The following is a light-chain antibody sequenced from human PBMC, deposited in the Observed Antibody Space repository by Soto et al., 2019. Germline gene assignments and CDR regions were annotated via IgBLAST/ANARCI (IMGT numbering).Light chain of an antibody. J-gene: IGKJ5*01. V-gene: IGKV1-9*01. CDR3: QQLNSDPIT. CDR1: QGISSY. Sequence: DIQLTQSPSFLSASVGDRVTITCRASQGISSYLAWYQQKPGKAPKLLIYAASTLQSGVPSRFSGSGSGTKFTLTISSLQPEDFATYYCQQLNSDPITFGQGTRL. CDR2: AAS.